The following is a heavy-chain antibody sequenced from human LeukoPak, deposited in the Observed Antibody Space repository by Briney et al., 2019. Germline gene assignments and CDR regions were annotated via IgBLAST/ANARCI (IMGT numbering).Heavy chain of an antibody. J-gene: IGHJ6*02. Sequence: PSETLSLTCTISGGSISTYYWSWIRQPPGKGLEWIGYIYYSGSTNYNPSLKSRVTISVDTSKNQFSLKLSSVTAADTAVYYCARHSGRNSRRFLEWSYYYYGMDVWGQGTTVTVSS. V-gene: IGHV4-59*08. D-gene: IGHD3-3*01. CDR1: GGSISTYY. CDR2: IYYSGST. CDR3: ARHSGRNSRRFLEWSYYYYGMDV.